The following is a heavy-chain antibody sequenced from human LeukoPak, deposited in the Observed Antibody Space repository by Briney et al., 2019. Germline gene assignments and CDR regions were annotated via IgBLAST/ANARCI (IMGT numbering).Heavy chain of an antibody. V-gene: IGHV4-4*07. J-gene: IGHJ4*02. D-gene: IGHD2/OR15-2a*01. CDR2: IYTSGST. CDR3: ARYGSRTTGFDY. CDR1: DGSISGYF. Sequence: SETLSLTCTVSDGSISGYFWSWIREPAGKGLEWIGRIYTSGSTNYNPSLKSRVTMSVDTSKNQLSLKLSSVTAADTAVYYCARYGSRTTGFDYWGQGTLVTVSS.